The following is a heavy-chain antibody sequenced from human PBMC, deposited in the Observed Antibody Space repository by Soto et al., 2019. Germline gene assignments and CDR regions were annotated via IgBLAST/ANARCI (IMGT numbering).Heavy chain of an antibody. J-gene: IGHJ4*02. D-gene: IGHD4-17*01. Sequence: QLQLQESGPGLVKPSETLSLTCTVSGGSISSSSYYWGWIRQPPGKGLEWIGSIYYSGSTYYNPSLKSRVTISVDTSKNQFSLKLSSVTAADTAVYYCATSDATTVVTPHYWGQGTLVTVSS. CDR2: IYYSGST. CDR1: GGSISSSSYY. CDR3: ATSDATTVVTPHY. V-gene: IGHV4-39*01.